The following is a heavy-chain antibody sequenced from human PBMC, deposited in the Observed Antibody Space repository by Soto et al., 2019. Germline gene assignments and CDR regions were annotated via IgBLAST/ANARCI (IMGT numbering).Heavy chain of an antibody. CDR3: ARDYYYDSSGYPGAQYYGMDV. D-gene: IGHD3-22*01. Sequence: SETLSLTCTVSGGSISSYYWSWIRQPPGKGLEWIGYVYYSGSTNYNPSLKSRATISVDTSKNKFSLKLRSVTAADTAVYYCARDYYYDSSGYPGAQYYGMDVWGQGTTVTVSS. CDR2: VYYSGST. CDR1: GGSISSYY. V-gene: IGHV4-59*01. J-gene: IGHJ6*02.